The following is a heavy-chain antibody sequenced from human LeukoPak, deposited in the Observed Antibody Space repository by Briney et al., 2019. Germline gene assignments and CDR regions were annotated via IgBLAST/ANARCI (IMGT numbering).Heavy chain of an antibody. CDR1: GYTFTGYY. D-gene: IGHD3-9*01. CDR3: ARVDSFYDILTGYYI. V-gene: IGHV1-46*01. Sequence: ASVKVSCKASGYTFTGYYMHWVRQAPGQGLEWMGIINPSGGSTSYAQKFQGRVTMTRDMSTSTVYMELSSQRSEDTAVYYCARVDSFYDILTGYYIWGQGTLVTVSS. CDR2: INPSGGST. J-gene: IGHJ4*02.